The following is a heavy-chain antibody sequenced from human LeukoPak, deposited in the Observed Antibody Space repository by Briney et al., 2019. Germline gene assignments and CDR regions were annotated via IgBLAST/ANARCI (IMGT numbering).Heavy chain of an antibody. Sequence: GESLKISCKGSGYSFASYSIGWVRQMPGKGLEWMGIIYPDGSDPRYSPSFQGQVTISADKSISTAYLQWSSLKASDTAMYYCARHMIGSVIPNDDWGQGTLVTVSS. V-gene: IGHV5-51*01. CDR2: IYPDGSDP. J-gene: IGHJ4*02. CDR1: GYSFASYS. D-gene: IGHD3-22*01. CDR3: ARHMIGSVIPNDD.